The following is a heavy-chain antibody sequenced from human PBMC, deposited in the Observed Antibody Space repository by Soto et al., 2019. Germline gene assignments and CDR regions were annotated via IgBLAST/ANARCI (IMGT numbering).Heavy chain of an antibody. CDR3: ARDGGNNGRYYGLFDY. CDR1: GFTVSSNY. D-gene: IGHD2-8*01. Sequence: GGSLRLSCAVSGFTVSSNYMSWVRQAPGKGLEWVSVIYGAGNTYYADSVKGRFTISRDNSKNTLYLQMNSLRAEDTAVYYCARDGGNNGRYYGLFDYWGRGTLVTVSS. J-gene: IGHJ4*02. V-gene: IGHV3-53*01. CDR2: IYGAGNT.